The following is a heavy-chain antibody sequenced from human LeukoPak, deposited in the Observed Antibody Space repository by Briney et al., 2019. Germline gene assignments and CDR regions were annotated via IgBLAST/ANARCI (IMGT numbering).Heavy chain of an antibody. J-gene: IGHJ4*02. CDR3: AKDPQNYGGYVDGLFDY. V-gene: IGHV3-33*06. CDR2: IWYDGSNK. Sequence: GGSLRLSCAASGFTFSSYGMHWVRQAPGKGLEWVAVIWYDGSNKYYADSVKGRFTISRDNSKNTLYLQMNSLRAEDTAVYYCAKDPQNYGGYVDGLFDYWGQGTLVTVSS. CDR1: GFTFSSYG. D-gene: IGHD4-17*01.